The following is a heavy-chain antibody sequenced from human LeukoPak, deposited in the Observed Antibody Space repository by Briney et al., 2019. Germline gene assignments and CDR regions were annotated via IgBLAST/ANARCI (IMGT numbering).Heavy chain of an antibody. CDR2: INSSGSTI. J-gene: IGHJ6*04. D-gene: IGHD6-13*01. CDR3: ARERVYDYYYYDMDV. V-gene: IGHV3-48*03. CDR1: GFIFANYE. Sequence: QSGRSLRLSCAASGFIFANYEMSWVRQAPGKGQEGITYINSSGSTIYYADTVKGRFSISRDDAKNSLYLQMNSLRVEDTAVYYCARERVYDYYYYDMDVWGKGTTVTVSS.